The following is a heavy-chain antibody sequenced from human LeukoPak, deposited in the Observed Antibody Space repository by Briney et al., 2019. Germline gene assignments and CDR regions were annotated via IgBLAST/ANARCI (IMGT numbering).Heavy chain of an antibody. CDR1: GFTVSSNY. Sequence: GGSLRLSCAASGFTVSSNYMSWVRQAPGKGLEWVSVIYSGGSTYYADSVKGRFTISRDNSENTLYLQMKSLRAEDTAVYYCARGDGYNFFDYWGQGTLVTVSS. D-gene: IGHD5-24*01. CDR3: ARGDGYNFFDY. V-gene: IGHV3-66*01. CDR2: IYSGGST. J-gene: IGHJ4*02.